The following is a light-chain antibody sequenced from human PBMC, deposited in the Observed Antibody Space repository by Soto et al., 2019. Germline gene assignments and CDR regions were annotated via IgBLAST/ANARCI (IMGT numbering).Light chain of an antibody. Sequence: EFVLTQSPGTLSLSPGERATLSCRASQTVRNNYLAWYQQKPGQAPRLLIYDASSRATGIPDRFSGSGSGTDFTLTISRLEPEDFAVYYCQQYGSSPTTFGHGTKVDIK. J-gene: IGKJ1*01. CDR3: QQYGSSPTT. CDR1: QTVRNNY. CDR2: DAS. V-gene: IGKV3-20*01.